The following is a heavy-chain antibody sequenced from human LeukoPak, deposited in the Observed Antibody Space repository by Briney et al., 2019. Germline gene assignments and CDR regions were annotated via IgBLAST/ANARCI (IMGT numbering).Heavy chain of an antibody. J-gene: IGHJ4*02. CDR2: ISSSSSYI. Sequence: KPGGSPRLSCAASGFTFSSYSMNWVRQAPGKGLEWVSSISSSSSYIYYADSVKGRFTISRDNAKNSLYLQMNSLRAEDTAVYYCARDRYSSSDFDYWGQGTLVTVSS. CDR3: ARDRYSSSDFDY. D-gene: IGHD6-6*01. CDR1: GFTFSSYS. V-gene: IGHV3-21*01.